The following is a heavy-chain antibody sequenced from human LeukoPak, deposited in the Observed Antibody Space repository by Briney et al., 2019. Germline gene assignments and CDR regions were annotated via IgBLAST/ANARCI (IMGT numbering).Heavy chain of an antibody. J-gene: IGHJ4*02. D-gene: IGHD3-9*01. Sequence: PSETLSLTCTVSGGSISSGGYYWSWIRQHPGKGLEWIGYIYYSGSTYYNPSLKSRVTISVDTSKNQFSLKLSSVTAADTAVYYCARMYYDILTGYYRGALYYFDYWGQGTLVTVSS. CDR3: ARMYYDILTGYYRGALYYFDY. CDR1: GGSISSGGYY. CDR2: IYYSGST. V-gene: IGHV4-31*03.